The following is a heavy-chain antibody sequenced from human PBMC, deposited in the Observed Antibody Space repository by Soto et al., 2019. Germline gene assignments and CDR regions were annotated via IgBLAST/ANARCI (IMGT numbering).Heavy chain of an antibody. D-gene: IGHD6-6*01. CDR3: ARVTSARPEY. CDR1: GLSINSGSYY. J-gene: IGHJ4*02. Sequence: SETLSLTCTVSGLSINSGSYYWGWLRQPPGKGLEWIGSIYYSGTTYYNPSLESRATLSIDTSRNQFSLNLSSVTAADTALYYCARVTSARPEYWGQGTLVTVSS. V-gene: IGHV4-39*02. CDR2: IYYSGTT.